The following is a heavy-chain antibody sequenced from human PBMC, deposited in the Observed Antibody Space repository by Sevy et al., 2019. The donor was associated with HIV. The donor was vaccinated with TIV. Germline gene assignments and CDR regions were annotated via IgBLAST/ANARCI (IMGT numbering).Heavy chain of an antibody. CDR1: GFTFSSYS. D-gene: IGHD1-26*01. CDR3: ARGSYSGSYYVQGGLDY. CDR2: ISSSSSTI. V-gene: IGHV3-48*01. J-gene: IGHJ4*02. Sequence: GGSLRLSCAASGFTFSSYSMNWVRQAPGKGLEWVSYISSSSSTIYYADSVKGRFTISRDNAKNSLYLQMNCLRAEDTAVYYCARGSYSGSYYVQGGLDYWGQGTLVTVSS.